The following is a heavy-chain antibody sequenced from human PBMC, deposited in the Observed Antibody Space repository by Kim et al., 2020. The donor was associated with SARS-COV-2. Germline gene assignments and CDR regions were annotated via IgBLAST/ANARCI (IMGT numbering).Heavy chain of an antibody. D-gene: IGHD6-13*01. CDR3: ARARQQQLVMGWEYGMDV. CDR1: GGTFSSYA. V-gene: IGHV1-69*13. CDR2: IIPIFGTA. J-gene: IGHJ6*02. Sequence: SVKVSCKASGGTFSSYAISWVRQAPGQGLEWMGGIIPIFGTANYEQKFQGRVTITADESTSTAYMELSSLRSEDTAVYYCARARQQQLVMGWEYGMDVWGQGTTVTVSS.